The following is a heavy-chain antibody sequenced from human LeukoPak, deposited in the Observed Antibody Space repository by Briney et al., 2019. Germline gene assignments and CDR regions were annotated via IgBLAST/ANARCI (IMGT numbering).Heavy chain of an antibody. CDR2: ISSSGTTI. Sequence: PGGSLRLSCGAFGFTFSGYEMTWVRQAPGKGLEWVSYISSSGTTIYYAESVKGRFTTSRDNAKNSLFLQMNSLRAEDTAVYYCARGISRGMDVWGQGTTVTVSS. CDR3: ARGISRGMDV. CDR1: GFTFSGYE. V-gene: IGHV3-48*03. D-gene: IGHD1-14*01. J-gene: IGHJ6*02.